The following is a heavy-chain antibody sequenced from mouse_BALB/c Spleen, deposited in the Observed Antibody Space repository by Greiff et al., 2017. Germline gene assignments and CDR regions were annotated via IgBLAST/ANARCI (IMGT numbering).Heavy chain of an antibody. D-gene: IGHD2-1*01. CDR1: GFNIKDYY. Sequence: VQLQQSGAELVRSGASVKLSCTASGFNIKDYYMHWVKQRPEQGLEWIGWIDPENGDTEYAPKFQGKATMTADTSSNTAYLQLSSLTSEDTAVYYCNGKNGNPFYYWGQGTTLTVSS. J-gene: IGHJ2*01. CDR2: IDPENGDT. V-gene: IGHV14-4*02. CDR3: NGKNGNPFYY.